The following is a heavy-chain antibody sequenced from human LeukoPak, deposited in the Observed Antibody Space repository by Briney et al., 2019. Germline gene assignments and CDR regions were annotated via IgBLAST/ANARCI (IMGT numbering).Heavy chain of an antibody. V-gene: IGHV1-2*06. D-gene: IGHD6-13*01. CDR3: ARDLGEQQLVGRTFRDY. Sequence: GASVKVSCKASGYTFTGYYMHWVRQAPGQGLEWMGRINPNSGGTNYAQKFQGRVTMTRDTSISTAYMELSRLRSDDTAVYYCARDLGEQQLVGRTFRDYWGQGTLVTVSS. J-gene: IGHJ4*02. CDR1: GYTFTGYY. CDR2: INPNSGGT.